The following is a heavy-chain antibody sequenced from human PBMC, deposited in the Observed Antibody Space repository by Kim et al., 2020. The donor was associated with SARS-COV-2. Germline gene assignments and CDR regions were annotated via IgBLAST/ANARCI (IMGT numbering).Heavy chain of an antibody. CDR3: ARVPPCIGVSCYSDY. D-gene: IGHD2-15*01. J-gene: IGHJ4*02. Sequence: ADSVKGPFTISRDNARNSLYLQMNSLRAEDTAVYYCARVPPCIGVSCYSDYWGQGTLITVSS. V-gene: IGHV3-11*04.